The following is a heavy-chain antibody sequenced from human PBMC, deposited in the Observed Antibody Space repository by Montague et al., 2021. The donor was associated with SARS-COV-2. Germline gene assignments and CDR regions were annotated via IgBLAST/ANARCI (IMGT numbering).Heavy chain of an antibody. Sequence: SLRLSCAASGFTFSSYEMNWVRQAPGKGLEWVSYISPSGRTIYYADSVKGRFTISRDNAKNSLSLQMNSLRGDDTAVYYCVICDPFGAFDIWGQGTTVTVSS. CDR1: GFTFSSYE. CDR3: VICDPFGAFDI. J-gene: IGHJ3*02. V-gene: IGHV3-48*03. D-gene: IGHD2-2*01. CDR2: ISPSGRTI.